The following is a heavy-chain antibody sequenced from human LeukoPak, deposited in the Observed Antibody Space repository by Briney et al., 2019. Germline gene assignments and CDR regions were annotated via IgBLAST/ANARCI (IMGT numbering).Heavy chain of an antibody. V-gene: IGHV3-30-3*01. Sequence: GGSLRLSCAASGFTFSSYAMHWVRQAPGKGLEWVAVISYDGSNKYYADSVKGRFTISRDNSKNTLYLQMNSLRPEDTAVYYCARDMSEKYTADYWGQGTLVTVSS. D-gene: IGHD1-1*01. CDR3: ARDMSEKYTADY. J-gene: IGHJ4*02. CDR2: ISYDGSNK. CDR1: GFTFSSYA.